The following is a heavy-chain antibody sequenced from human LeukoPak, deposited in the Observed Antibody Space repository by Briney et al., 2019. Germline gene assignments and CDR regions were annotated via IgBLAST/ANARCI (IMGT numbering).Heavy chain of an antibody. V-gene: IGHV3-23*01. J-gene: IGHJ4*02. D-gene: IGHD2-21*02. CDR2: ISGSGGST. CDR1: GFTFSSYA. CDR3: AKVKLAYCGGDCYSDPGFDY. Sequence: GGSLRLSCAASGFTFSSYAMSWVRQAPGKGLEWVSAISGSGGSTYYADSVKGRFTISRDNSKNTLYLQMNSLRAEDTAVYYCAKVKLAYCGGDCYSDPGFDYWGQGTLVTVSS.